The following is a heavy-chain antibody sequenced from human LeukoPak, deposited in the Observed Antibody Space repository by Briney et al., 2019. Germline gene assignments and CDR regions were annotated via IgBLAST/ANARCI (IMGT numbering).Heavy chain of an antibody. CDR3: TTDRYYYDSSGYYYPSKDFDY. D-gene: IGHD3-22*01. J-gene: IGHJ4*02. CDR1: GFTFSNAW. Sequence: PGGSLRLSCAASGFTFSNAWMSWVRQAPGKGLEWVGRIKSKTDGGTTDYAAPVKGRFTISRDDSKNTLYLQMNSLKTEDTAVYYCTTDRYYYDSSGYYYPSKDFDYRGQGTLVTVSS. V-gene: IGHV3-15*01. CDR2: IKSKTDGGTT.